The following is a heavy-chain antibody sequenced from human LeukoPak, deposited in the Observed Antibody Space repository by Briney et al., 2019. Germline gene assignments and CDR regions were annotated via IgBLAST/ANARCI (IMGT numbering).Heavy chain of an antibody. Sequence: GGSLRLSCAASGFTFSSYSMNWVRQAPGKGLEWVSSIDTSTTYMTYADSVKGRFTISRDNARNSLYLQMNSLRAEDTAVYYCAREAGTGERWYFDLWGRGTLVAVSS. CDR3: AREAGTGERWYFDL. D-gene: IGHD7-27*01. CDR1: GFTFSSYS. J-gene: IGHJ2*01. V-gene: IGHV3-21*01. CDR2: IDTSTTYM.